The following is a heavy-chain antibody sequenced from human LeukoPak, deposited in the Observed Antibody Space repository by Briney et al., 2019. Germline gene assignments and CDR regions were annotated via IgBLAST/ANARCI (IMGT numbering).Heavy chain of an antibody. CDR1: GFTFSSYA. CDR2: IKASGDGT. D-gene: IGHD4-17*01. Sequence: GGSLRLSCAASGFTFSSYAMHWVRQAPGKGLEWVSAIKASGDGTEYADSVRGRFTISRDNSKNTLYLQMNTLRVEDTAIYYCARDPNGDYVGAFDFWGRGTMVTVS. J-gene: IGHJ3*01. V-gene: IGHV3-23*01. CDR3: ARDPNGDYVGAFDF.